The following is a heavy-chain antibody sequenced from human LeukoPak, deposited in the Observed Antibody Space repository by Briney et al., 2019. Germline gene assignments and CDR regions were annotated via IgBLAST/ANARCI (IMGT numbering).Heavy chain of an antibody. D-gene: IGHD3-3*01. J-gene: IGHJ5*02. CDR1: GGAFRSYA. CDR3: ARDFKMSGYTSFDP. Sequence: ASVKVSCKASGGAFRSYAISWVGQAPGQGHEWMGGIIPILGTANYAQKFQGRVTITTDESTSTAYMELSSLRSEDTAVYYCARDFKMSGYTSFDPWGQGTLVTVSS. V-gene: IGHV1-69*05. CDR2: IIPILGTA.